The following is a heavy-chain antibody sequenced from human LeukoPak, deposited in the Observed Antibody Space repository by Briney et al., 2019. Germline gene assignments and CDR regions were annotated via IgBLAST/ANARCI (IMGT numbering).Heavy chain of an antibody. J-gene: IGHJ4*02. CDR3: ARDRRDGYNSYYFDY. CDR2: IYYSGST. Sequence: SETLSPTCTVSGGSISSYYWSWIRQPPGKGLEWIGYIYYSGSTNYNPSLKSRVTISVDTSKNQFSLKLSSVTAADTAVYYCARDRRDGYNSYYFDYWGQGTLVTVSS. D-gene: IGHD5-24*01. V-gene: IGHV4-59*01. CDR1: GGSISSYY.